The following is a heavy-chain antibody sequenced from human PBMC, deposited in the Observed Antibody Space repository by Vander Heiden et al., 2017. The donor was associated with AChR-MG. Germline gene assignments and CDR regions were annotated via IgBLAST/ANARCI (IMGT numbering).Heavy chain of an antibody. CDR1: GFTFSSYA. CDR3: ARDWTAFDI. D-gene: IGHD3-3*01. Sequence: QVQLVESGGGVVQPGRSLRLSCAASGFTFSSYAMHWVRQAPGKGLEWVAVISYDGSNKYYADSVKGRFTISRDNSKNTLYLQMNSLRAEDTAVYYCARDWTAFDIWGQGTMVTVSS. CDR2: ISYDGSNK. V-gene: IGHV3-30-3*01. J-gene: IGHJ3*02.